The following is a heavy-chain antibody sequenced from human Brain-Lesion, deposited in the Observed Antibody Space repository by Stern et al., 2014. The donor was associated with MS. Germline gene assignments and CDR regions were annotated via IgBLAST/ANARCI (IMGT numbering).Heavy chain of an antibody. J-gene: IGHJ3*02. D-gene: IGHD3-16*02. V-gene: IGHV3-23*04. CDR3: AKGVWGSYLNAFDM. CDR2: LSGSGGST. Sequence: VQLVESGGGFVQPGGSLRLSCAASGFRFSSYAMSWVRKTPGKGLEWVSGLSGSGGSTYYPDSVKGRFTISRDKSKNTLFLQMNSLRAEDTAVYYCAKGVWGSYLNAFDMWGQGTMVTVSS. CDR1: GFRFSSYA.